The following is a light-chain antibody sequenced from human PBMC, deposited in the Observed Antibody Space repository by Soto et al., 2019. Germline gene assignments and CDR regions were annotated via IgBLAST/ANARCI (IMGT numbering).Light chain of an antibody. J-gene: IGKJ1*01. CDR1: QSVSSSY. V-gene: IGKV3-20*01. Sequence: IVLTQSPGTLSFSPGERATLSCRASQSVSSSYLAWYQQKPGQAPRLLIYGASSRATGIPDRFSGSGSGKDFTLTISRLEPEDFAVHYCQQYGSSPVTSVQGTQVDIX. CDR2: GAS. CDR3: QQYGSSPVT.